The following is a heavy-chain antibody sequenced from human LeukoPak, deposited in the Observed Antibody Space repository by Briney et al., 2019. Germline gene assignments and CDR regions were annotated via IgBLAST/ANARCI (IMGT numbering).Heavy chain of an antibody. D-gene: IGHD3-10*01. CDR3: AKESGYYYQD. J-gene: IGHJ1*01. V-gene: IGHV3-30*02. CDR1: GFTFSSYG. CDR2: IRYDGSNR. Sequence: GGSLRLSCAASGFTFSSYGMDLVRQAPGKGLEWVAFIRYDGSNRYYADSVKGRFTISRDNSKNTLYLQMNSLRAEDTAVYYCAKESGYYYQDWGQGTLVTVSS.